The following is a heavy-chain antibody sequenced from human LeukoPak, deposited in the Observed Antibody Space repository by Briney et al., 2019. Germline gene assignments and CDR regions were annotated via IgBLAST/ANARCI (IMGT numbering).Heavy chain of an antibody. CDR1: GYTFTSYY. D-gene: IGHD5-18*01. CDR2: INPSGGST. CDR3: ARVNKGYGKSDAFDI. V-gene: IGHV1-46*01. J-gene: IGHJ3*02. Sequence: ASVKVSCKASGYTFTSYYMHWVRQAPGQGCEWMGIINPSGGSTSYAQKFQGRVTMTRDTSTSTVYMELSSLRSEDTAVYYCARVNKGYGKSDAFDIWGQGTMVTVSS.